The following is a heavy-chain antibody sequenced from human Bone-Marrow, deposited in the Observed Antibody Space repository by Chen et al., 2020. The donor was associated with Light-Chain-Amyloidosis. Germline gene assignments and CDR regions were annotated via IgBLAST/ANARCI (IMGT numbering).Heavy chain of an antibody. V-gene: IGHV4-39*01. D-gene: IGHD3-16*02. CDR3: ARHPRYLDWFDP. J-gene: IGHJ5*02. CDR2: VFSTGTT. CDR1: GDSINRSPYL. Sequence: QLQLQESGPGLVKPSETLSPTCTVSGDSINRSPYLWGWIRQSPGNGLERIGTVFSTGTTYYNPALKSRLTISFDTSKNKFSLKLSSVTAANTAVYYGARHPRYLDWFDPWGQGTLVIVSS.